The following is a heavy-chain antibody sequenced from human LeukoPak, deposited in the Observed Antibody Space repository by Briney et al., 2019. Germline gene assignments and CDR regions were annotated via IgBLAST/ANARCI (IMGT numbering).Heavy chain of an antibody. CDR3: AKSLFTSATGTGRAFHI. CDR2: ISASGDVT. V-gene: IGHV3-23*01. D-gene: IGHD1-1*01. Sequence: GGSLRLSCAASGFTFSKFPMGWVRQAPGRGLEWVSAISASGDVTYYADSLRGRFTISRDNSKSTLYLQMNGLRAEDTAIFYCAKSLFTSATGTGRAFHIWGQGTRVTVSS. CDR1: GFTFSKFP. J-gene: IGHJ3*02.